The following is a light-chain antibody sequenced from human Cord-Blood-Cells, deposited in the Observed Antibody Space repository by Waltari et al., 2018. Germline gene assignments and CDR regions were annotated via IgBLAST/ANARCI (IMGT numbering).Light chain of an antibody. CDR1: QSVLYSSNNKNY. Sequence: DIVMTQSPDSLAVSLGERATINCKSSQSVLYSSNNKNYVACYQQKPGQPPNLLIYWAATRESGVPDRFSGSGSGTDFTLTISSLQAEDVAVYYCQQYYSTPLTFGGGTKVEIK. V-gene: IGKV4-1*01. CDR2: WAA. J-gene: IGKJ4*01. CDR3: QQYYSTPLT.